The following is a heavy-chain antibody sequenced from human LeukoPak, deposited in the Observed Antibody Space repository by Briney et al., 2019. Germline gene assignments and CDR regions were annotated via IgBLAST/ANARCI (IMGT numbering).Heavy chain of an antibody. J-gene: IGHJ5*02. V-gene: IGHV4-59*08. CDR3: ARHHRSITMVRGVIIPPGWFDP. D-gene: IGHD3-10*01. CDR2: IYYSGST. Sequence: SENLSPTCPGAGGSISSYYWGWIRQPPGEGPGGVGDIYYSGSTNYNPSLKSRVTISVDTSMNQFSLKLSSVTAADTAVYYCARHHRSITMVRGVIIPPGWFDPWGQGTLVTVSS. CDR1: GGSISSYY.